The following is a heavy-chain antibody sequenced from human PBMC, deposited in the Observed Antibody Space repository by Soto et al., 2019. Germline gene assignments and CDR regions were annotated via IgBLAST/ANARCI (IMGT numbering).Heavy chain of an antibody. CDR2: MIPIFGTA. CDR1: GGTFSSYA. Sequence: QVQLVQSGAEVKKPGSSVKVSCKASGGTFSSYAISWVRQAPGQGLEWMGGMIPIFGTANYAQKFQGRVTLTADESTSTAYMELSSLRSDDTAVYYCARDGSGTQEDAFDSWGRGTMVTVSS. V-gene: IGHV1-69*01. J-gene: IGHJ3*02. CDR3: ARDGSGTQEDAFDS. D-gene: IGHD1-26*01.